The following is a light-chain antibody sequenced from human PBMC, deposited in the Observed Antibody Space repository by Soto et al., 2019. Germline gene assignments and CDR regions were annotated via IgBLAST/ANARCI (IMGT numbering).Light chain of an antibody. CDR1: QSLGNY. J-gene: IGKJ1*01. CDR2: YAS. Sequence: VMTHSPVSLSLSLGERATLSCRASQSLGNYLAWYQHKPGRAPRLLIYYASNRATGIPGRFSGSGSGTDFTLTISSLQPEDCALYYCQHRSSWPWTFGQGTKVDIK. V-gene: IGKV3-11*01. CDR3: QHRSSWPWT.